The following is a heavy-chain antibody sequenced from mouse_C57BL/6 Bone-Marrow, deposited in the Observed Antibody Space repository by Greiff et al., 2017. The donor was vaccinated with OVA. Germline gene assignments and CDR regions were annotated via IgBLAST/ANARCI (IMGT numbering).Heavy chain of an antibody. Sequence: EVKLMESGGGLVQPGGSMKLSCVASGFTFSNYWMNWVRQSPEKGLELVAQIRLKSDNYATHYAESVKGRFTISRDDSKSSIYLQMNNLRAEDTGSYCCKLYSNYFDCWGKGTTLTVSS. J-gene: IGHJ2*01. CDR3: KLYSNYFDC. CDR2: IRLKSDNYAT. V-gene: IGHV6-3*01. CDR1: GFTFSNYW. D-gene: IGHD2-5*01.